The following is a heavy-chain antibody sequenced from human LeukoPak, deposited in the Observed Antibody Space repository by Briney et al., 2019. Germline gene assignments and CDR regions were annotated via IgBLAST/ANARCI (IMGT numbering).Heavy chain of an antibody. J-gene: IGHJ4*02. Sequence: GGSLRLSCAASGFIFSSNSMNWVRQAPGKGLEWIASISGSSSSINHADSVKGRFTISRDNAKNSLYLQMSSLRAEDTAVFYCAKAGYSSGWRNFDYWGQGTLVTVSS. V-gene: IGHV3-21*01. D-gene: IGHD6-19*01. CDR1: GFIFSSNS. CDR2: ISGSSSSI. CDR3: AKAGYSSGWRNFDY.